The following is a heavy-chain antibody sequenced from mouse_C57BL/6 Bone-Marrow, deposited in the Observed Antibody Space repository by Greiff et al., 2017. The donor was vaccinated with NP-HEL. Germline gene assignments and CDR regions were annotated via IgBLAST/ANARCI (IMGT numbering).Heavy chain of an antibody. J-gene: IGHJ1*03. D-gene: IGHD1-1*01. CDR2: IWSGGST. CDR1: GFSLTSYG. V-gene: IGHV2-2*01. Sequence: QVQLQQSGPGLVQPSQSLSITCTVSGFSLTSYGVHWVRQSPGKGLEWLGVIWSGGSTAYNVAFISRLSIIKDNSKSQVFFKMNRLQADDTAIYYCAREGDGSSYWYFDGWGTGTTVTVSS. CDR3: AREGDGSSYWYFDG.